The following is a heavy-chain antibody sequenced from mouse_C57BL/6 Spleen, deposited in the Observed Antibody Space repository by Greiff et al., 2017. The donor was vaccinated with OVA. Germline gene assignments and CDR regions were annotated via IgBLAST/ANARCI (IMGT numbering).Heavy chain of an antibody. CDR3: ASYGSSPYYYAMDY. Sequence: QVQLQQPGAELVMPGASVKLSCKASGYTFTSYWMHWVKQRPGQGLEWIGEIDPSDSYTNYNQKFKGKSTLTVDKSSSTAYMQISSLTSEDSAVYYCASYGSSPYYYAMDYWGQGTSVTVSS. D-gene: IGHD1-1*01. CDR2: IDPSDSYT. J-gene: IGHJ4*01. V-gene: IGHV1-69*01. CDR1: GYTFTSYW.